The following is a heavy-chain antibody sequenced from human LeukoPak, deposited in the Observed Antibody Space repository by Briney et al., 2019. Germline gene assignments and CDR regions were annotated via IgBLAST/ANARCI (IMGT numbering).Heavy chain of an antibody. CDR1: GFPFDDYG. V-gene: IGHV3-20*04. J-gene: IGHJ3*02. CDR2: INWNGGST. D-gene: IGHD3-16*01. CDR3: ALIGGVAFDI. Sequence: GGSLRLSCAASGFPFDDYGMNWVRQVPGKGLEWVSGINWNGGSTGYADSVKGRFTISRDNAKNSLYLQMNSLRAEDTALYYCALIGGVAFDIWGQGTMVTVSS.